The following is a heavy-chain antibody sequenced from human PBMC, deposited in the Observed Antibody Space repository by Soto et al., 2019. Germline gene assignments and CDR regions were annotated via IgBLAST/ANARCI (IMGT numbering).Heavy chain of an antibody. CDR1: GFTFSSYG. Sequence: GGSLRLSCAASGFTFSSYGMHWVRQAPGKGLEWVAVISYDGSNKYYADSVKGRFTISRDNSKNTLYLQMNSLRAEDTAVYYCAKSGGYGSEINWFDPWGQGTLVTVSS. J-gene: IGHJ5*02. CDR3: AKSGGYGSEINWFDP. V-gene: IGHV3-30*18. D-gene: IGHD3-10*01. CDR2: ISYDGSNK.